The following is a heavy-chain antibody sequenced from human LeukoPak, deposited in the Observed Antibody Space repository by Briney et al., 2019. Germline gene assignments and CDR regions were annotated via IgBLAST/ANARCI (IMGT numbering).Heavy chain of an antibody. D-gene: IGHD6-6*01. CDR1: GFTFSDYY. Sequence: PGGSLRLSCAASGFTFSDYYMSWIRQAPGKGLEWVSYISSSGSTIYYADSVKGRFTISRDNAKNFLYLQMNSLRAEDMALYYCAKGSDIAAQTPFDYWGQGTLVTVSS. CDR3: AKGSDIAAQTPFDY. J-gene: IGHJ4*02. V-gene: IGHV3-11*01. CDR2: ISSSGSTI.